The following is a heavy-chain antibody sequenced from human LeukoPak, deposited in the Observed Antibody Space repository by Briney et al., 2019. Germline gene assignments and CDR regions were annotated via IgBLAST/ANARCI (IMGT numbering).Heavy chain of an antibody. D-gene: IGHD5-12*01. CDR1: GFTFSSYA. CDR3: AKDLNEEYSGYDH. Sequence: GGSLRLSCAASGFTFSSYAMSWVCQAPGKGLECVSAISGSGGSTYYADSVKGRFTISRDNSKNTLYLQMNSLRAEDTAVYYCAKDLNEEYSGYDHWGQGTLVTVSS. V-gene: IGHV3-23*01. J-gene: IGHJ4*02. CDR2: ISGSGGST.